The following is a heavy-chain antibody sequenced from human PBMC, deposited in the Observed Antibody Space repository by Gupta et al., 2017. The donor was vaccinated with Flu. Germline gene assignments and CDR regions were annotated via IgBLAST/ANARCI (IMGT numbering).Heavy chain of an antibody. Sequence: WGWIRQPPWKALEWIGNVYDSGGTHYNPSLKSRVTISLDTSRSEFSLKLSSVTAADTAVYYCARHKNSYDSSGPPGWFDPWGQGTLVTVSS. J-gene: IGHJ5*02. D-gene: IGHD3-22*01. CDR2: VYDSGGT. V-gene: IGHV4-39*01. CDR3: ARHKNSYDSSGPPGWFDP.